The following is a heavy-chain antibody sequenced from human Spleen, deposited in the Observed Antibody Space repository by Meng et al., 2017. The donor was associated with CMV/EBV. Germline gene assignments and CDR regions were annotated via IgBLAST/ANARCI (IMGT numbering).Heavy chain of an antibody. J-gene: IGHJ6*02. CDR1: GSSISSGGYY. D-gene: IGHD3-3*01. Sequence: LRLSCTVSGSSISSGGYYWSWIRQHPAKGLEWIGYIYYSGSTHCNPSLESRVTILVDTSKNQFFLRLSSVTAADTAVYYCARVFWSGYSHYYYAMDVWGQGTTVTVSS. CDR3: ARVFWSGYSHYYYAMDV. V-gene: IGHV4-31*03. CDR2: IYYSGST.